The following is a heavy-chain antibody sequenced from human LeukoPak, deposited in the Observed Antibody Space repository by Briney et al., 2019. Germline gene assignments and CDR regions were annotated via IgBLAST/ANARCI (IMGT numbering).Heavy chain of an antibody. D-gene: IGHD6-13*01. CDR3: ARHPPSAAMAAAGTPYGMDV. CDR2: IYPGDSDT. J-gene: IGHJ6*02. V-gene: IGHV5-51*01. CDR1: GYSFTSYW. Sequence: GESLKISCKASGYSFTSYWIAWVRQMPGKGLEWMGIIYPGDSDTRYSPSFQGQVTISADKSISTAYLQWSSLKASDTAMYYCARHPPSAAMAAAGTPYGMDVWGQGTTVTVSS.